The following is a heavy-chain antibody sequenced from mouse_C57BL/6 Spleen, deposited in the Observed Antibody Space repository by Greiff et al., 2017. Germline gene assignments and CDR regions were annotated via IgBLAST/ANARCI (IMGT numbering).Heavy chain of an antibody. CDR3: ASYGLYAMDY. D-gene: IGHD1-2*01. Sequence: VQLQQSGAELVKPGASVKLSCKASGYTFTSYWMHWVKQRPGQGLEWIGMIHPNSGSTNYNEKFKSKATLTVDKSSSTAYMQLSSLTSEDSAVYYCASYGLYAMDYWGQGTSVTVSS. CDR2: IHPNSGST. CDR1: GYTFTSYW. J-gene: IGHJ4*01. V-gene: IGHV1-64*01.